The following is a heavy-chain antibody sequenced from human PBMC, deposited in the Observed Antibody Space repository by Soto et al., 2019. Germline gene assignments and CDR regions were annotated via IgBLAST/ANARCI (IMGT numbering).Heavy chain of an antibody. J-gene: IGHJ6*03. Sequence: PGGSLRLSCAASGLTVSSNYMSWVRQAPGKGLEWVSVIYSGGSTYYADSVKGRFTISRDNSKNTLYLQMNSLRAEDTAVYYCAREVGSGLNYYYYDYLAVWGKGTTVTVSS. D-gene: IGHD3-3*01. CDR1: GLTVSSNY. V-gene: IGHV3-66*01. CDR2: IYSGGST. CDR3: AREVGSGLNYYYYDYLAV.